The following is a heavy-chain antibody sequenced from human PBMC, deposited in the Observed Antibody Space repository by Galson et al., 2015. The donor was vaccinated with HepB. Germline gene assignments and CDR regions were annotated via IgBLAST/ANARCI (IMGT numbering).Heavy chain of an antibody. V-gene: IGHV1-69*04. J-gene: IGHJ6*02. D-gene: IGHD6-13*01. CDR2: IIPILGIA. CDR3: ASRSSSWTGYYYYGMDV. Sequence: SVKVSCKASGGTFSSYAISWVRQAPGQGLEWMGRIIPILGIANYAQKFQGRVTITADKSTSTAYMELSSLRSEDTAVYYCASRSSSWTGYYYYGMDVWGQGTTVTVSS. CDR1: GGTFSSYA.